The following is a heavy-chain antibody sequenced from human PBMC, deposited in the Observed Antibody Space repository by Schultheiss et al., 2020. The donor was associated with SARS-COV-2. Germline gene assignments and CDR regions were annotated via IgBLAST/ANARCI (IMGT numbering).Heavy chain of an antibody. CDR1: GFTASNNY. J-gene: IGHJ6*02. CDR2: IYRDGSGGTI. Sequence: GGSLRLSCAASGFTASNNYMSWVRQAPGKGLEWVSVIYRDGSGGTIHYADSVKGRFTASRDNSRNTVHLQMNGLRAEDTAVYYCARRDIVLMVYAIGLDIWGQGTTVTVSS. CDR3: ARRDIVLMVYAIGLDI. D-gene: IGHD2-8*01. V-gene: IGHV3-66*04.